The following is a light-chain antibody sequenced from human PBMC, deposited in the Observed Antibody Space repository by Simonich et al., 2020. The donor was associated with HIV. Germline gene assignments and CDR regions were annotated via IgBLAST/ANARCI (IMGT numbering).Light chain of an antibody. CDR2: WAS. CDR3: QQYYSTPLT. V-gene: IGKV4-1*01. Sequence: DIVMTQSPDSLAVSLGERATINCKSSQSVVNRSTNKNYLALYQQKPGQSPKLLVYWASTRESGVPDRFSGSGSGTDFTLTISSLQAEDVAVYYCQQYYSTPLTFGGGTKVEIK. CDR1: QSVVNRSTNKNY. J-gene: IGKJ4*01.